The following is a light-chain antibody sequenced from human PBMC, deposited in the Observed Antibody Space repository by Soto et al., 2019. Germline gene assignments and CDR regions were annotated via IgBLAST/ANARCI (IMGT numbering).Light chain of an antibody. Sequence: QSVLTRPASVSGSPGQSITISCTGTSSDVGNYNLVSWYQQHPGKAPKLMIYEGSRRPSGVSNRFSGSKSGNAASLTISGLQAEDEADYYCCSYASDSTYVFGSGTKVTVL. CDR3: CSYASDSTYV. CDR1: SSDVGNYNL. CDR2: EGS. V-gene: IGLV2-23*01. J-gene: IGLJ1*01.